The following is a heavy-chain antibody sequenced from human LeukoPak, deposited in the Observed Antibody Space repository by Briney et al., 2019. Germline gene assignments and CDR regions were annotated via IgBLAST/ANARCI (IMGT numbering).Heavy chain of an antibody. CDR2: IVVGRGNT. CDR3: AAGRYCSGGSCYSGAFDI. CDR1: GFTFTSSA. V-gene: IGHV1-58*01. J-gene: IGHJ3*02. Sequence: SVKVSCKASGFTFTSSAVQWVRQARGQRLEWIGWIVVGRGNTNYAQKFQERVTITRDMSTSTAYMELSSLRSEDTAVYYCAAGRYCSGGSCYSGAFDIWGQGTMVTVSS. D-gene: IGHD2-15*01.